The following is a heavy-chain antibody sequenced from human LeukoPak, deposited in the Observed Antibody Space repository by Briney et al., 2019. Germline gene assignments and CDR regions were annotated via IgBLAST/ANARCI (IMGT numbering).Heavy chain of an antibody. V-gene: IGHV3-23*01. CDR1: GFTFSSYA. CDR3: AELGITMIGGV. J-gene: IGHJ6*04. CDR2: ISPSGGIT. D-gene: IGHD3-10*02. Sequence: GGSLRLSCAASGFTFSSYAMHWVRQAPGKGLEWVSGISPSGGITYYTDSVKGRFTISRDNAKNSLYLQMNSLRAEDTAVYYCAELGITMIGGVWGKGTTVTISS.